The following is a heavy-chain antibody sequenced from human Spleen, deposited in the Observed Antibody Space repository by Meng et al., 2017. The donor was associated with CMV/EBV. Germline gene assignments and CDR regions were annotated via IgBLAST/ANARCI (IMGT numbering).Heavy chain of an antibody. J-gene: IGHJ5*02. Sequence: ASVKVSCKASGYTFNGYYIHWVRQAPGQRLEWMGWINPYSGDTSYSQNFQGRVTTTTDSSITTAYMELSSLRSDDTAVYYCARDLEYCGSTSCFEDCFDPWGQGTLVTVSS. V-gene: IGHV1-2*02. CDR1: GYTFNGYY. D-gene: IGHD2-2*01. CDR3: ARDLEYCGSTSCFEDCFDP. CDR2: INPYSGDT.